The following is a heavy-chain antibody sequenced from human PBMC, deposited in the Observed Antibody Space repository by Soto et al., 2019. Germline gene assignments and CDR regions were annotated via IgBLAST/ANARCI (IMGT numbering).Heavy chain of an antibody. CDR1: GGSISSYY. Sequence: QVQLQESGPGLVKPSETLSLTCTVSGGSISSYYWSWIRQPPGKGLEWIGYIYYSGSTNYNPALKSLVTISVDTSKNQFSLKLSSVTAADTAVYCCARGFRIPDYWGQGTLVTVSS. D-gene: IGHD3-10*01. J-gene: IGHJ4*02. V-gene: IGHV4-59*01. CDR3: ARGFRIPDY. CDR2: IYYSGST.